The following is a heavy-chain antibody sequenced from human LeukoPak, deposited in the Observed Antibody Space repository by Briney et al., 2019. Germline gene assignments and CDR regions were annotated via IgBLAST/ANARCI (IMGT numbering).Heavy chain of an antibody. CDR3: ASDLPSYYDILSGYADY. J-gene: IGHJ4*02. CDR1: GYTFTCYG. CDR2: FSAYNGNT. V-gene: IGHV1-18*01. D-gene: IGHD3-9*01. Sequence: ASVKLSCTASGYTFTCYGISWVRQAPGQGLGWMGGFSAYNGNTNYAQKLQGRVTMTTDTSTTTAYMELRSLSSDATAVYYCASDLPSYYDILSGYADYWGQGTLVTVSS.